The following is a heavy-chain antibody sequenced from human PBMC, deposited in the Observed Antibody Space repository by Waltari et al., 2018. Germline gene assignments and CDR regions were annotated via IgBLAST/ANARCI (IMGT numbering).Heavy chain of an antibody. J-gene: IGHJ4*02. CDR3: ARSRWGWLQSVY. D-gene: IGHD2-21*01. Sequence: EVQLVESGGGLIQPGGSLRLSCAASGFTVSSNYMRWVRQAPGKGLGWVSVIYSGGSTYYADCGKGRFTISRDNSKNTLYLQMNSLRAEDTAVYYCARSRWGWLQSVYWGQGTLVTVSS. CDR1: GFTVSSNY. V-gene: IGHV3-53*01. CDR2: IYSGGST.